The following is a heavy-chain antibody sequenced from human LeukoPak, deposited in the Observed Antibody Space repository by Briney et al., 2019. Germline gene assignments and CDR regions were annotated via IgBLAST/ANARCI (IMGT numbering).Heavy chain of an antibody. Sequence: PGGSLRLSCAASGFTVSSNYMSWVRQAPGKGLEWVSAISGSGGSTYYADSVKGRFTISRDNSKNTLYLQMNSLRAEDTAVYYCAGYQLLFRGRVDYWGQGTLVTVSS. CDR3: AGYQLLFRGRVDY. J-gene: IGHJ4*02. CDR2: ISGSGGST. D-gene: IGHD2-2*01. CDR1: GFTVSSNY. V-gene: IGHV3-23*01.